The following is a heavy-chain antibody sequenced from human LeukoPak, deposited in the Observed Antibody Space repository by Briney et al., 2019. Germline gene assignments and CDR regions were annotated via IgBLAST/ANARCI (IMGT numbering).Heavy chain of an antibody. V-gene: IGHV3-30*04. Sequence: GGSLRLSCAASGFTFSSYTMHWVRQAPGKGLEWVAVISYDGSNKYYADSVKGRFTISRDNSKNTLYLQMNSLRAEDTAVYYCARDQAPRNYGSGSFDPWGQGTLVTVSS. CDR3: ARDQAPRNYGSGSFDP. J-gene: IGHJ5*02. D-gene: IGHD3-10*01. CDR1: GFTFSSYT. CDR2: ISYDGSNK.